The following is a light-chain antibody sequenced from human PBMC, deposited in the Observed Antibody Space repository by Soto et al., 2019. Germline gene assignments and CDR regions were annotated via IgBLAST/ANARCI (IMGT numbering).Light chain of an antibody. V-gene: IGKV1-39*01. CDR3: QQSYSTLVT. CDR2: AAS. J-gene: IGKJ1*01. CDR1: QSISSY. Sequence: DIQMTQSPPSLSASVGDRVTITCRASQSISSYVNWYQHKLGKAPKLLIYAASILQSGVPSRFSGSGSGTDFTLTISNLQPEDFATYYCQQSYSTLVTFGRGTTVEIK.